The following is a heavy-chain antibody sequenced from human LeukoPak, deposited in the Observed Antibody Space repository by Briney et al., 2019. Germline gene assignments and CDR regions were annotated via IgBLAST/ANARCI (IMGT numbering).Heavy chain of an antibody. Sequence: SETLSLTCTVSGGSISSSSYYWGWIRQPPGKGLEWIGSIYYSGSTNYNPSLKSRVTISVDTSKNQFSLKLSSVTAADTAVYYCARDGSGSYYGSYYYGMDVWGQGTTVTVSS. D-gene: IGHD3-10*01. V-gene: IGHV4-39*07. CDR3: ARDGSGSYYGSYYYGMDV. CDR1: GGSISSSSYY. CDR2: IYYSGST. J-gene: IGHJ6*02.